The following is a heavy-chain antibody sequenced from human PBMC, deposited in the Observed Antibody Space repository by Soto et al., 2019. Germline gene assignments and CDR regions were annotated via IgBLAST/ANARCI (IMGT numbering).Heavy chain of an antibody. V-gene: IGHV4-4*07. D-gene: IGHD3-22*01. Sequence: PSETLSLTCTVSGGSISSYYWSWIRQPAGKGLEWIGRIYTSGSTNYNPSLKSRVTMSVDTSKNQFSLKLSSVTAADTAVYYCARFGERYYYDSSGPIPDAFDIWGQGTTVTVSS. J-gene: IGHJ3*02. CDR2: IYTSGST. CDR3: ARFGERYYYDSSGPIPDAFDI. CDR1: GGSISSYY.